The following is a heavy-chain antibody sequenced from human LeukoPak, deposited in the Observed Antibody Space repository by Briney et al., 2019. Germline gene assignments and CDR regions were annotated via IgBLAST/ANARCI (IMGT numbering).Heavy chain of an antibody. V-gene: IGHV1-46*01. CDR3: ARGWVSYTHDY. CDR2: INPSGGST. Sequence: VSVKVSRKASGYTFTSYYMHWVRQAPGQGLEWMGIINPSGGSTSYAQKFQGRVTMTRDTSTSTVYMELSSLRSEDAAVYYCARGWVSYTHDYWGQGTLVTVSS. J-gene: IGHJ4*02. CDR1: GYTFTSYY. D-gene: IGHD1-26*01.